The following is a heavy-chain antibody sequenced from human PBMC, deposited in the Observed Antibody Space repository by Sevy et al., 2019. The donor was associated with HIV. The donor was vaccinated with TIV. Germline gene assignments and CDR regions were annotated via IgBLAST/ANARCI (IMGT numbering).Heavy chain of an antibody. CDR2: VSGSGRYT. D-gene: IGHD2-15*01. Sequence: GGSLRLSCAASEFTFSSYAMSWVRQAPGKGLGWVSSVSGSGRYTYYADSVEGRFTISRDNSKNSLYVQMNSLRAEDTAVYFCAKGYCSGGSCPNDYYYYGMDVWGQRTTVTVSS. CDR1: EFTFSSYA. V-gene: IGHV3-23*01. CDR3: AKGYCSGGSCPNDYYYYGMDV. J-gene: IGHJ6*02.